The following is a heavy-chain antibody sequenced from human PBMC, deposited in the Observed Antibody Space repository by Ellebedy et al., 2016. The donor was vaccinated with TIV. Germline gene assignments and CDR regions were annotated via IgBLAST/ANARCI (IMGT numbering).Heavy chain of an antibody. Sequence: GGSLRLSXAASGFTFSSYWMSWVRQAPGKGLEWVANIKQDGSEKYYVDSVKGRFTISRDDSKSIAYLQMNSLKTEDTAVYYCTRDRDYYGSGSYYKARPDAFDIWGQGTMVTVSS. D-gene: IGHD3-10*01. V-gene: IGHV3-7*03. J-gene: IGHJ3*02. CDR2: IKQDGSEK. CDR3: TRDRDYYGSGSYYKARPDAFDI. CDR1: GFTFSSYW.